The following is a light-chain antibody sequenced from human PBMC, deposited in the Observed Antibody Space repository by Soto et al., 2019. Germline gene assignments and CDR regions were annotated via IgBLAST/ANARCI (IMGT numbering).Light chain of an antibody. J-gene: IGKJ4*01. Sequence: DKEISYPSSPLSSTVGDRVTITCRASQGISNYLAWYQQKPWKVPKLLIYAASTLQSGVPSRFSGSGSGTDFTLTISSLQPEDVATYYCQKYNSAPCTFGGGTKVDIK. CDR3: QKYNSAPCT. V-gene: IGKV1-27*01. CDR2: AAS. CDR1: QGISNY.